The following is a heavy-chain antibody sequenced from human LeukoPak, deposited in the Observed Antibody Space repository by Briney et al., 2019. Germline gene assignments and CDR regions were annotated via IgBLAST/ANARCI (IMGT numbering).Heavy chain of an antibody. CDR3: ARREARIFDY. Sequence: PGGSLRLSCAVSGFTFSDYYMSWVRQAPGKGLEWVSYISSTSTYTNYADSVKGRFTISRDNAKNSLYLQMNSLRAEDTAVYYCARREARIFDYRGQGTLVTVS. D-gene: IGHD1-26*01. J-gene: IGHJ4*02. CDR1: GFTFSDYY. V-gene: IGHV3-11*03. CDR2: ISSTSTYT.